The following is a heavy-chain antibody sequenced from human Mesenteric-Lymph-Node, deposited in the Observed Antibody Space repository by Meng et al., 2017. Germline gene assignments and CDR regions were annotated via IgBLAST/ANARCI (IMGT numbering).Heavy chain of an antibody. Sequence: QVQLQQSGPGLVQPSQTLSLPCTVSGGSISSGDYYWSWIRQPPGKGLEWIGYIYYSGSTYSNASLKSRVTISIDRSKNQFSLKLSSVTAADTAVYYCARVAAAGNEWFDPWGQGTLVTAPQ. CDR1: GGSISSGDYY. J-gene: IGHJ5*02. CDR3: ARVAAAGNEWFDP. D-gene: IGHD6-13*01. V-gene: IGHV4-30-4*01. CDR2: IYYSGST.